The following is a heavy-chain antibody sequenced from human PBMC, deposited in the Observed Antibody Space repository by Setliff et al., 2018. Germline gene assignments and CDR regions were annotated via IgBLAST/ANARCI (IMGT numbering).Heavy chain of an antibody. CDR1: GFTFSSYG. J-gene: IGHJ6*03. CDR3: VRALAYYYMDV. V-gene: IGHV3-23*01. Sequence: GGSLRLSCAASGFTFSSYGMHWVRQAPGKGLEWVSSISDSSGSTYYADAVKGRLTISRDNSKNSLYLQMNSLRAEDTAIYYCVRALAYYYMDVWGKGTTVTVSS. CDR2: ISDSSGST.